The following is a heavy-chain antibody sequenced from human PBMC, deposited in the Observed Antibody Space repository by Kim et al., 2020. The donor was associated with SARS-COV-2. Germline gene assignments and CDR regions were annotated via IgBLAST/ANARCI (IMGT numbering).Heavy chain of an antibody. V-gene: IGHV4-34*01. CDR1: GGSFSGYY. D-gene: IGHD6-13*01. J-gene: IGHJ5*02. CDR3: ARAGYSSSWDVPTPLVFIQQRNWFDA. CDR2: INHSGST. Sequence: SETLSLTCAVYGGSFSGYYWSWIRQPPGKGLEWIGEINHSGSTNYNPSLKSRVTISVDTSKNQFSLKLSSVTAADTAVYYCARAGYSSSWDVPTPLVFIQQRNWFDAWGQGTLVTVSS.